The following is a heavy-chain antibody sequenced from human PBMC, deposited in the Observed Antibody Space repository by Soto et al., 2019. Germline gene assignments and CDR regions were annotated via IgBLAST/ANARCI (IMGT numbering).Heavy chain of an antibody. J-gene: IGHJ4*02. V-gene: IGHV4-30-2*01. CDR2: INHLETT. Sequence: QLQLHMSGSGLVKPSQTLSLTCTVSGASITYGAYSWSWIRQTSGKGLEWIGYINHLETTFYNPSFESRLTLSIDRTKNQFPLNLKSMSAADRAVSFCARGGGFDSFDYWGQGILVTVSS. CDR3: ARGGGFDSFDY. D-gene: IGHD3-10*01. CDR1: GASITYGAYS.